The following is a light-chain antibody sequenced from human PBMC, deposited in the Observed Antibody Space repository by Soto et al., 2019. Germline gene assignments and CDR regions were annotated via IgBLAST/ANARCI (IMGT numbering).Light chain of an antibody. CDR2: GNS. Sequence: QSVLTQPPSVSGAPGQRVTISCTGSSSNIGAGYDVHWYQQLPGTAPKLLIYGNSNRPSWVPDRFSGSKSGTSASLAITGLQAEDEAEYYCQSYDSSLSGSGVFGGGTKLTVL. CDR1: SSNIGAGYD. J-gene: IGLJ3*02. V-gene: IGLV1-40*01. CDR3: QSYDSSLSGSGV.